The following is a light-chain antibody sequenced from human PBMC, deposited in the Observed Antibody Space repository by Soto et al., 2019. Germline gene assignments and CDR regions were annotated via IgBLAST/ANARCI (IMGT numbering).Light chain of an antibody. CDR2: DVS. CDR3: SSYTSSSTLLYV. Sequence: QSALTQPASVSGSPGQSITISCTGTSSDVGGYNYVSWYQQHPGKAPKLMIYDVSNRPSGVSNRFSGSKSGHTASLAISGLQPEDDADYYCSSYTSSSTLLYVFGTGTKLTVL. J-gene: IGLJ1*01. V-gene: IGLV2-14*01. CDR1: SSDVGGYNY.